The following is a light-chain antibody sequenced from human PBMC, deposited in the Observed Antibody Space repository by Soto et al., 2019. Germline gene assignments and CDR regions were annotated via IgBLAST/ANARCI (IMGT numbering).Light chain of an antibody. CDR3: SSYTSSSTLYV. J-gene: IGLJ1*01. Sequence: QSVLTQPASVSGSPGQSITISCTGTSSDVGGYNYVSWYQQHPGKAPKLMIYDVSNRPSGVSNRFSGSKSGNTASLTIPGLQGEDEADYYCSSYTSSSTLYVFGTGNKVTVL. CDR1: SSDVGGYNY. CDR2: DVS. V-gene: IGLV2-14*01.